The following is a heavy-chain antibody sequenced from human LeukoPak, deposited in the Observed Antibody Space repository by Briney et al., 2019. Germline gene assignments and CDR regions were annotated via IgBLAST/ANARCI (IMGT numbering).Heavy chain of an antibody. CDR2: IDPSDSYT. J-gene: IGHJ3*02. Sequence: GEALKISCKGSGYSFTSYWISWVRQMPGKGLEWMGRIDPSDSYTNYSPSFQGQVTISDAKSISTAYLQWSSLKASDTAMYYCAGRSSSGWFAFDIWGQGTMVTVSS. D-gene: IGHD6-19*01. CDR3: AGRSSSGWFAFDI. V-gene: IGHV5-10-1*04. CDR1: GYSFTSYW.